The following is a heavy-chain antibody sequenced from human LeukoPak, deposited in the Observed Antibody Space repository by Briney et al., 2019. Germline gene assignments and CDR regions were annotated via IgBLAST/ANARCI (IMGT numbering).Heavy chain of an antibody. Sequence: PGGSLRLSCAASGFTFSNAGMSWVRQAPGKGLEWVSRIKGKTDGGTTDYAAPVKGRFTISIDDSKNTLYLQMNSLKTEDTAVYYCTTVIGYYDSSGYYFDYWGQGTLVTVSS. CDR1: GFTFSNAG. D-gene: IGHD3-22*01. CDR2: IKGKTDGGTT. CDR3: TTVIGYYDSSGYYFDY. J-gene: IGHJ4*02. V-gene: IGHV3-15*01.